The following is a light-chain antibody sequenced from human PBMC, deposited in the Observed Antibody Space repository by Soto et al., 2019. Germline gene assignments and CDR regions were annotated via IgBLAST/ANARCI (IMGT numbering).Light chain of an antibody. V-gene: IGLV2-14*01. CDR3: SSYIWSSLGI. CDR1: SGDVGGYNY. J-gene: IGLJ1*01. CDR2: DVS. Sequence: QSVLTQPASVSGSPGQSITISCTGTSGDVGGYNYVPWYQQHPGKAPKLMIFDVSNRPSGVSNRFSGSKSGNTASPTISGLQPEDEADYYCSSYIWSSLGIFGAGTKVTVL.